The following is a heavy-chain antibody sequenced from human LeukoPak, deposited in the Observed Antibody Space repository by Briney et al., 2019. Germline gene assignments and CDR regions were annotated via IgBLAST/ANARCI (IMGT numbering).Heavy chain of an antibody. Sequence: GGSLRLSCAASGLSFSSSGMNWVRQAPGKGLGWVSYISSTGSTIYYADSVKGRFTISRDNARSSLFLSMSSLRAEDTAVYYCARSILVGATGAFDIWGQGTMITVS. D-gene: IGHD1-26*01. CDR1: GLSFSSSG. J-gene: IGHJ3*02. CDR3: ARSILVGATGAFDI. CDR2: ISSTGSTI. V-gene: IGHV3-48*03.